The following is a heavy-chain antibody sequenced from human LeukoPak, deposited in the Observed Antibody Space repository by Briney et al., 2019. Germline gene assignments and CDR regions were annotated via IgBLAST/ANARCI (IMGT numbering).Heavy chain of an antibody. V-gene: IGHV3-23*01. CDR1: GFTFDDYA. J-gene: IGHJ4*02. CDR2: ISGSGGST. Sequence: GGSLRLSCAASGFTFDDYAMHWVRQAPGKGLEWVSAISGSGGSTYYAESVKGRFTISRDNSKNTLYLQMNSLRAEDTAVYYCAKQPPMVRGVIITSLHYFDYWGQGTLVTVSS. CDR3: AKQPPMVRGVIITSLHYFDY. D-gene: IGHD3-10*01.